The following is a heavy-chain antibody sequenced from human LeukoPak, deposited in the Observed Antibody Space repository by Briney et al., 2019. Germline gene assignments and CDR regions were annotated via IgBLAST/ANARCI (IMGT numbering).Heavy chain of an antibody. CDR3: AKDRGSGKFLAWLLDAFHL. CDR1: GFSFSNYG. J-gene: IGHJ3*01. Sequence: PGGSLRLSCAASGFSFSNYGIHWVRQAPGKGLEWVAFIRYGGSNQFYVDSVKGRFIISRDNSKNTVFLQMHRLRAEDTAMYYCAKDRGSGKFLAWLLDAFHLWGEGTMVTVSS. D-gene: IGHD3-3*01. V-gene: IGHV3-30*02. CDR2: IRYGGSNQ.